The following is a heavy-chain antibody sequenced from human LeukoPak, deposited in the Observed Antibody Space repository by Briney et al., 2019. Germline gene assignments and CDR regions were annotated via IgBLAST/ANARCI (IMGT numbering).Heavy chain of an antibody. J-gene: IGHJ4*02. V-gene: IGHV3-30*18. Sequence: PGGSLRLSCAASGFTFSRYGMHWVRQAPGKGLEWVAVSSYDESNKYYADSVKGRLTISRDNSKNTLYLQMSSLRAEDTAVYYCAKDHRYCSSASCTDFDYWGQGTLVTVSS. CDR3: AKDHRYCSSASCTDFDY. CDR1: GFTFSRYG. CDR2: SSYDESNK. D-gene: IGHD2-2*01.